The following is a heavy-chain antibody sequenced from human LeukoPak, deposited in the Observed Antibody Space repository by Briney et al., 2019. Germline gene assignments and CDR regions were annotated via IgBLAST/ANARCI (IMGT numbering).Heavy chain of an antibody. CDR3: ARDPVVPAAIGDNWFDP. D-gene: IGHD2-2*02. Sequence: SETLSLTCTVSGYSISSGYYWGWIRQPPGKGLEWIGSIYHSGSTYYNPSLKSRVTLSVDTSKNQFSLKLSSVTAADTAVYYCARDPVVPAAIGDNWFDPWGQGTLVTVSS. J-gene: IGHJ5*02. CDR2: IYHSGST. V-gene: IGHV4-38-2*02. CDR1: GYSISSGYY.